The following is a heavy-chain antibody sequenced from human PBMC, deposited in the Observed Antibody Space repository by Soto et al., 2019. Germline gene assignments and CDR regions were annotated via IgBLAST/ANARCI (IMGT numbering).Heavy chain of an antibody. CDR3: ATFSSWTGFDP. V-gene: IGHV3-48*02. D-gene: IGHD6-13*01. Sequence: GGSLRLSCEASGFTFNTYAMTWVRQAAGKGLEWLSYIDDGSRTIFYTDSVKGRFIISRDNAKNSLYLQMNSLRDEDSAVYYCATFSSWTGFDPWGQGTLVTVS. CDR1: GFTFNTYA. J-gene: IGHJ5*02. CDR2: IDDGSRTI.